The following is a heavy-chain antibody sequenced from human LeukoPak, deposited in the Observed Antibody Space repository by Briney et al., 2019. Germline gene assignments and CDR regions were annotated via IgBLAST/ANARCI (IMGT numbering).Heavy chain of an antibody. J-gene: IGHJ6*04. CDR2: IYYRGST. Sequence: SETLSLTCTVSGGSISSGDYYWSWIRQPPGKGLEWIGYIYYRGSTYYNPSLKSRVTISVDTSKNQFSLKLSSVTAADTAVYYCARETAETTVTTWRYYYGMDVWGKGTTVTVSS. CDR1: GGSISSGDYY. V-gene: IGHV4-30-4*01. CDR3: ARETAETTVTTWRYYYGMDV. D-gene: IGHD4-17*01.